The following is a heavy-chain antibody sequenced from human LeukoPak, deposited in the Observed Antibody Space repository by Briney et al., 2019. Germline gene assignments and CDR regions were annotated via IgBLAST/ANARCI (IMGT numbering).Heavy chain of an antibody. Sequence: GGSLRLSCADSGFSFSSYWMIWFRQAPGKGLEWVANIEQDGSEKYHVDSVKGRFTVSRDNAKNLLYLQMNSLRAEDTAVYYCAKEGNSGWYGDYWGQGTLVTVSS. V-gene: IGHV3-7*03. CDR1: GFSFSSYW. CDR2: IEQDGSEK. D-gene: IGHD6-19*01. J-gene: IGHJ4*02. CDR3: AKEGNSGWYGDY.